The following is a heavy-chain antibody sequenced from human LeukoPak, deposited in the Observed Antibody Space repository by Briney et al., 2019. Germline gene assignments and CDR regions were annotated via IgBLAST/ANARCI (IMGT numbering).Heavy chain of an antibody. J-gene: IGHJ5*02. V-gene: IGHV5-51*01. CDR2: VYPGDSEI. Sequence: GESLKISCKGSGYSFATYWIGWVRQMPGKGLEWTGIVYPGDSEIRYSPSFQGQVTISADKSISTAYLQWSSLKASDTAMYYCARGLSSGWYNWFDPWGQGTLVTVSS. CDR3: ARGLSSGWYNWFDP. CDR1: GYSFATYW. D-gene: IGHD6-19*01.